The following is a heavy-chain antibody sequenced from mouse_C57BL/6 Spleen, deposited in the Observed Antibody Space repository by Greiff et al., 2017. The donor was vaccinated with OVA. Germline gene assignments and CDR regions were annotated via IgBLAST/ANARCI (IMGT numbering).Heavy chain of an antibody. CDR2: IYPGDGDT. CDR3: APYYYGSSYWYFDV. J-gene: IGHJ1*03. Sequence: QVQLQQSGPELVKPGASVKISCKASGYAFSSSWMNWVKQRPGKGLEWIGRIYPGDGDTNYNGKLKGKATLTADKSSSTAYMQLSSLTSEDSAVYFCAPYYYGSSYWYFDVWGTGTTVTVSS. V-gene: IGHV1-82*01. CDR1: GYAFSSSW. D-gene: IGHD1-1*01.